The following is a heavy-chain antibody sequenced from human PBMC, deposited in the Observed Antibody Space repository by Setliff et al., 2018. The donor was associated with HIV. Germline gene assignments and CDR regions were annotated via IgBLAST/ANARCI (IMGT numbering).Heavy chain of an antibody. D-gene: IGHD2-15*01. CDR1: GFSLTTDGVG. Sequence: SGPTLVNPTQTLTLTCTFSGFSLTTDGVGVGGHRQPPGQAMEWLALIYWDDDERYSPSLQGRLTITKDTSNNQVVLTMTNMDPVDTATYYCAHSRRYCYSGPCYRYYDFWGQGTLVTVSS. J-gene: IGHJ4*02. CDR2: IYWDDDE. V-gene: IGHV2-5*02. CDR3: AHSRRYCYSGPCYRYYDF.